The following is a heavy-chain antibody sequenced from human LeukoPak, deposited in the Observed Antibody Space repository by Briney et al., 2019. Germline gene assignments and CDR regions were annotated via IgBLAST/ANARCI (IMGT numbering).Heavy chain of an antibody. D-gene: IGHD2-15*01. Sequence: PGGSLRLSCAASGFTFSSYGMHWVRQAPGTGLEWVAVISYDGSNKYYADSVKGRFTISRDNSKNTLYLQMNSLRAEDTAVYYCARGYCSGGSCYRTPFDYWGQGTLVTVSS. CDR3: ARGYCSGGSCYRTPFDY. J-gene: IGHJ4*02. CDR1: GFTFSSYG. CDR2: ISYDGSNK. V-gene: IGHV3-30*01.